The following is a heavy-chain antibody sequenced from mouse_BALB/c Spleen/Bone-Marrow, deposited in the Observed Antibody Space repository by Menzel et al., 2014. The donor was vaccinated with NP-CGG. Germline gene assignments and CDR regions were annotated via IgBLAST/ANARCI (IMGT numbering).Heavy chain of an antibody. Sequence: DVQLQESGPELVKPGASVKISCKASGYSFTGYFMNWVEQSHGKSLEWIGCINPYNGDTFYNQKFKGKATLTVDKSSSTAHMELLSLTSEDSAVYYCGGQDGYYGGFAYWGQGTLVTVSA. CDR1: GYSFTGYF. J-gene: IGHJ3*01. CDR2: INPYNGDT. D-gene: IGHD2-3*01. V-gene: IGHV1-37*01. CDR3: GGQDGYYGGFAY.